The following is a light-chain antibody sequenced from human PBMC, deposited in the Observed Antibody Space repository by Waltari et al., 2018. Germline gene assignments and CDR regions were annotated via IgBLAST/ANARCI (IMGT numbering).Light chain of an antibody. CDR2: DAS. J-gene: IGKJ1*01. CDR3: QXRSSLTRST. V-gene: IGKV3-11*01. Sequence: EIVLTQSPATLSLSPGERATLSCRASQSVSSYLAWYQQKPGQAPRLLIYDASNRATVIPARFSGIGYGTDFTLTISSLEPEDFAVYYCQXRSSLTRSTFGQGTKVEIK. CDR1: QSVSSY.